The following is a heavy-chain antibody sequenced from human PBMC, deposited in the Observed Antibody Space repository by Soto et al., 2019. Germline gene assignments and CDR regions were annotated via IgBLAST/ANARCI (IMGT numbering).Heavy chain of an antibody. D-gene: IGHD2-2*01. CDR2: ISYDGSNK. J-gene: IGHJ4*02. CDR3: AKGPQTPDCSSTSCYELDY. V-gene: IGHV3-30*18. Sequence: ESGGGVVQPGRSLRLSCAASGFTFSSYGMHWVRQAPGKGLEWVAVISYDGSNKYYADSVKGRFTISRDNSKNTLYLQMNSLRAEDTAVYYCAKGPQTPDCSSTSCYELDYWGQGTLVTVSS. CDR1: GFTFSSYG.